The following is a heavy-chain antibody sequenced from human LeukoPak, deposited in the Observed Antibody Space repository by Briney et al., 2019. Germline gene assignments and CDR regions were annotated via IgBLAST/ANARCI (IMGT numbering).Heavy chain of an antibody. V-gene: IGHV4-59*01. Sequence: PSETLSLTCTVSGGSISSYYWSWIRQPPGKGLEWIGYIYYSGSTNYNPSLKSRVPISVNTSKNQFSLKLSSVTAADTAVYYCARGGDYGATTGAFDIWGQGTMVTVSS. CDR3: ARGGDYGATTGAFDI. CDR1: GGSISSYY. J-gene: IGHJ3*02. D-gene: IGHD4/OR15-4a*01. CDR2: IYYSGST.